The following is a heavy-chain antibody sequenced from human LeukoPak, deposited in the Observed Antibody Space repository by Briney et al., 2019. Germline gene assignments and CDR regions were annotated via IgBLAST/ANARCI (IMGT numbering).Heavy chain of an antibody. D-gene: IGHD6-19*01. J-gene: IGHJ4*02. V-gene: IGHV3-23*01. CDR1: GFTFSNYA. CDR3: AKVQTWGGLAVTGTFDH. Sequence: GGSLRLSCAASGFTFSNYAMSWVRQAPGKGLEWVSVISGSGDTTNFADSVKGRFTISRDNSKNTLYLQMNSLRSEDTAVYYCAKVQTWGGLAVTGTFDHWGQGTLVTVSS. CDR2: ISGSGDTT.